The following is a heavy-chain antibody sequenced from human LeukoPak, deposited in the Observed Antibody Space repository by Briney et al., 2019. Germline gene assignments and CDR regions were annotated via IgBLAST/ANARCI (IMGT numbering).Heavy chain of an antibody. Sequence: PSETLSLTCTVSGGSISSSSYYLGWIRQPPGKGLEWIGSIYYYGGTYYNPSLKSRITISVDTSRSQISLKLSSVTAADTAVYYCAGNRTTIGMIERVDVFDVWGQGTRVTVSS. CDR1: GGSISSSSYY. V-gene: IGHV4-39*01. D-gene: IGHD3-22*01. J-gene: IGHJ3*01. CDR3: AGNRTTIGMIERVDVFDV. CDR2: IYYYGGT.